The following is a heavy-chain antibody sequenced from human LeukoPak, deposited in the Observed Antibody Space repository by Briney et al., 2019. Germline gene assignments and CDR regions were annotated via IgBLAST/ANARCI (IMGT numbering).Heavy chain of an antibody. CDR3: ASDFSSGYYTGIAQDY. V-gene: IGHV3-23*01. J-gene: IGHJ4*02. Sequence: GGSLRLSCAASGFTFSSYAMSWVRQAPGKGLEWVSAISGSGGSTYYAASVKGRFTISRDNSKNTLYLQMNSLRAEDTAVYYCASDFSSGYYTGIAQDYWGQGTLVTVSS. CDR2: ISGSGGST. CDR1: GFTFSSYA. D-gene: IGHD3-3*01.